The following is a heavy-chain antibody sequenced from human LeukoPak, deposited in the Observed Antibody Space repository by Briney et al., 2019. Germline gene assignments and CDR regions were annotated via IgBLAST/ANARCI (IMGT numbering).Heavy chain of an antibody. CDR2: ISYSGTN. Sequence: PSETLSLTCTVSGGSVSSSSYYWGWIRQPRGKGLEWNGSISYSGTNYNNPSLKSRVSISIDTSKNQFSVKLTSVTAADTAMYYCASLGTLRSWGQGTLVTVSS. J-gene: IGHJ5*02. D-gene: IGHD7-27*01. V-gene: IGHV4-39*01. CDR3: ASLGTLRS. CDR1: GGSVSSSSYY.